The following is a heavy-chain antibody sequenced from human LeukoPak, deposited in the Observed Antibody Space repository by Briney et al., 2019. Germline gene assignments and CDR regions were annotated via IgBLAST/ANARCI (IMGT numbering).Heavy chain of an antibody. CDR1: GGSFSGYY. Sequence: PSETLSLTCAVYGGSFSGYYWSWIRQPPGKGLEWIGYIYYSGTTNYNPSLKSRVTISVDTSKNQFSLKLSSVTAADTAVYYCASQAYSSGWADDYWGQGTLVTVSS. J-gene: IGHJ4*02. CDR2: IYYSGTT. D-gene: IGHD6-19*01. CDR3: ASQAYSSGWADDY. V-gene: IGHV4-59*08.